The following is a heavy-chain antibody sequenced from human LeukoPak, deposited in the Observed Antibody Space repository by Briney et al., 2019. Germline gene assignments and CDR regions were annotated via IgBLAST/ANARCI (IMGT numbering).Heavy chain of an antibody. CDR2: IYYSGST. V-gene: IGHV4-39*01. CDR1: GGSISSSSYY. J-gene: IGHJ4*02. CDR3: ARRAFAGNYVHFDY. Sequence: SETLSLTCTVSGGSISSSSYYWGWIRQPPGKGLEWIGSIYYSGSTYYNPSLKSRVTISVDTSNNQFSLKLSSVTAADTAVYFCARRAFAGNYVHFDYWGQGTLVTVSS. D-gene: IGHD3-10*01.